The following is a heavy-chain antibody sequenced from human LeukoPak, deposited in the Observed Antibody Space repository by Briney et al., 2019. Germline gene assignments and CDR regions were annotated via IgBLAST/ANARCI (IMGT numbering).Heavy chain of an antibody. D-gene: IGHD3-3*01. CDR3: VRERNNFWSGHHSIFDS. J-gene: IGHJ4*02. CDR2: INNDGSST. CDR1: GFSLSGYW. V-gene: IGHV3-74*01. Sequence: GGSLRLSCVASGFSLSGYWMYWVRQAPGKGLVWLSRINNDGSSTIYADSVKGRFTFSRDNAENTLFLEMSSLRVEDTAVYYCVRERNNFWSGHHSIFDSWGQGTLVTVSS.